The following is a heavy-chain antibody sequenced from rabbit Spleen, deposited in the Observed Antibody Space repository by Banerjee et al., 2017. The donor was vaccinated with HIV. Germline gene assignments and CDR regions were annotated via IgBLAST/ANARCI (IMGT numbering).Heavy chain of an antibody. CDR1: GFSFSSGYD. CDR2: IYTGSSGTP. V-gene: IGHV1S40*01. CDR3: ARDAGTSFSSYGIDL. D-gene: IGHD8-1*01. J-gene: IGHJ6*01. Sequence: QSLEESGGDLVKPGASLTLTCTASGFSFSSGYDACWVRQPPGKGLEWIACIYTGSSGTPYYASWAKGRFTISKTSSTTVTLQVTSLTAADTATYFCARDAGTSFSSYGIDLWGQGTLVTVS.